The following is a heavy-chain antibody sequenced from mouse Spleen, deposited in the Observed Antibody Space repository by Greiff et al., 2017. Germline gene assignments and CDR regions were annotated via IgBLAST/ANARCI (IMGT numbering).Heavy chain of an antibody. D-gene: IGHD3-3*01. CDR2: SRNKANDYTT. Sequence: EVKLVESGGGLVQSGRSLRLSCATSGFTFSDFYMEWVRQAPGKGLEWIAASRNKANDYTTEYSASVKGRFIVSRDTSQSILYLQMNALRAEDTAIYYCARDAEGGRGRFAYWGQGTLVTVSA. V-gene: IGHV7-1*01. CDR1: GFTFSDFY. J-gene: IGHJ3*01. CDR3: ARDAEGGRGRFAY.